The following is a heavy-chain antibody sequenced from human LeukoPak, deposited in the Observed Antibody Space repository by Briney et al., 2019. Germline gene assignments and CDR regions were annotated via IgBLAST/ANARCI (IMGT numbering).Heavy chain of an antibody. V-gene: IGHV4-34*01. D-gene: IGHD1-1*01. J-gene: IGHJ4*02. CDR3: ARGSTGTTLYDY. Sequence: SETLSLTCAVYGGSFSGYYWSWIRQPPGKGLEWIGEINHSGSINYNPSLKSRVTISVDTSKNQFSLKLSSVTAADTAVYYCARGSTGTTLYDYWGQGTLVTVSS. CDR1: GGSFSGYY. CDR2: INHSGSI.